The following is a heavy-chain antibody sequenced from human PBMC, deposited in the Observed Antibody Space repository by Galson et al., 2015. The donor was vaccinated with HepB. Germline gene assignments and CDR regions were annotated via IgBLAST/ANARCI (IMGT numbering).Heavy chain of an antibody. D-gene: IGHD3-3*01. Sequence: SLRLSCAASGFTFGDYAMSWFRQAPGQGLEWVGFIRSKAYGGTTEYAASVKGRFTISRDDSKSIAYLQMNSLKTEDTAVYYCTRDRGEEFLEWLSYYYYYYMDVWGKGTTVTVSS. CDR3: TRDRGEEFLEWLSYYYYYYMDV. CDR1: GFTFGDYA. V-gene: IGHV3-49*03. CDR2: IRSKAYGGTT. J-gene: IGHJ6*03.